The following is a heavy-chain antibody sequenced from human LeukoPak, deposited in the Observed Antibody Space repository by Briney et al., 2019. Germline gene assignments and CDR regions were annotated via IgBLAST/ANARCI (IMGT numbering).Heavy chain of an antibody. J-gene: IGHJ4*02. Sequence: ASVKVSCKASGYTFTNYAMHWVRQAPGQRLEWMGWINAGNGNTKYSQKFQGRVTMTRDTSISTAYMELSRLRSDDTAVYYCARDPPRIAAAGTGGDYWGQGTLVTVSS. CDR1: GYTFTNYA. CDR3: ARDPPRIAAAGTGGDY. D-gene: IGHD6-13*01. V-gene: IGHV1-3*01. CDR2: INAGNGNT.